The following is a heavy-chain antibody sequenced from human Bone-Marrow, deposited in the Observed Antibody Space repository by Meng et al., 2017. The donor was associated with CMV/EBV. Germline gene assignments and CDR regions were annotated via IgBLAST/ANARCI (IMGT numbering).Heavy chain of an antibody. V-gene: IGHV4-34*01. CDR2: INHSGST. CDR1: GGSFSGYY. J-gene: IGHJ5*02. D-gene: IGHD3-3*01. CDR3: ARVGRFLAWFDP. Sequence: SETLSLTCAVYGGSFSGYYWSWIRQPPGKGLEWIGEINHSGSTNYNPSLKSRVTISVDTSKNQFSLKLSSVTAADTAVYYCARVGRFLAWFDPWGQGTRVTVSS.